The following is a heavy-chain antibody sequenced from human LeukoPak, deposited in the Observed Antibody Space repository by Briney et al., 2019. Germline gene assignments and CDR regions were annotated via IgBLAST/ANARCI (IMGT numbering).Heavy chain of an antibody. Sequence: ASVKVSCKVSGYTLTELSMHWVRQAPGKGLEWMGGFDPEDGETIYAQKFRGRVTMTEDTSTDTAYMELSSLRSEDTAVYYCATGGSRIVVVPAATGTWGQGTLVTVSS. D-gene: IGHD2-2*01. V-gene: IGHV1-24*01. CDR3: ATGGSRIVVVPAATGT. J-gene: IGHJ5*02. CDR1: GYTLTELS. CDR2: FDPEDGET.